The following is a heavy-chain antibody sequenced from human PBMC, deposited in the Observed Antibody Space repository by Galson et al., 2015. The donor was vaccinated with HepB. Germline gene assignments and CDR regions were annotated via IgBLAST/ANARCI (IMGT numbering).Heavy chain of an antibody. CDR3: VKDGCSGGSCYRHFDY. D-gene: IGHD2-15*01. CDR1: GFTFHIYA. J-gene: IGHJ4*02. CDR2: FSGSGGST. Sequence: SLRLSCAASGFTFHIYAMNWVRQAPGKGLEWVSGFSGSGGSTYYADSVKGRFTISRDNSKNTLYLQMNSLRAEDTAVYYCVKDGCSGGSCYRHFDYWGQGVRVTVSS. V-gene: IGHV3-23*01.